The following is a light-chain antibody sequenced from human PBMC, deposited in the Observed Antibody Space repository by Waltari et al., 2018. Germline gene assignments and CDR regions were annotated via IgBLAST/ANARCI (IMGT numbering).Light chain of an antibody. V-gene: IGLV3-19*01. CDR3: NSRDSSGNHLDVV. J-gene: IGLJ2*01. Sequence: SSELTQDPAVSVALGQTVRITCQGDSLRRYYASWYQQKPGQAPVLVIYGKNNRPSGIPDRFSGSSSGNTASLTITGAQAEDEADYYGNSRDSSGNHLDVVFGGGTKLTVL. CDR2: GKN. CDR1: SLRRYY.